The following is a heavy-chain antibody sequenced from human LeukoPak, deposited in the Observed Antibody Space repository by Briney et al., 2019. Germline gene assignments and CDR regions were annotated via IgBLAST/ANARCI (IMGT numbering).Heavy chain of an antibody. V-gene: IGHV3-23*01. CDR1: GVTFSSYA. J-gene: IGHJ5*02. CDR2: ISGSGGSR. Sequence: GGSLRLSCAACGVTFSSYAMRWVRQAPGKGLEWVSAISGSGGSRYYADSVKGRFTISRDNSKNTLYLQMNSLRAEDTAVYYCAKVGECSSTSCSSQYNWFDPWGQGTLVTVSS. D-gene: IGHD2-2*01. CDR3: AKVGECSSTSCSSQYNWFDP.